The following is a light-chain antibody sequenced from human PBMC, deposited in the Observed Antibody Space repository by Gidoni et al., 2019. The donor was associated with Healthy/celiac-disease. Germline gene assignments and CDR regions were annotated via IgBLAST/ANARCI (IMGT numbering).Light chain of an antibody. V-gene: IGKV1-39*01. CDR3: QQSYSTPT. Sequence: DIQLTQSPSSLPASVGDRVTITCRASQSISSYLNWYPQKPGKAPKLLIYAASSLQSGVPSRFSGSGSGTDFTLTISSLQPEDFATYYCQQSYSTPTFGGGTKVEIK. J-gene: IGKJ4*01. CDR2: AAS. CDR1: QSISSY.